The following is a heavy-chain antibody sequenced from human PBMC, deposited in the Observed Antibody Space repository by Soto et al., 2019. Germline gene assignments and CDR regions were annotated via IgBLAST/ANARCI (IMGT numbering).Heavy chain of an antibody. Sequence: ASVKVSCKASGGTFSSYAISWVRQAPGQGLEWMGGIIPIFGTANYAQKFQGRVTITVDESTSTAYMELSSLRSEDTAVYYCARSGRGSYYYYYGMDVWGQGTTVTVSS. V-gene: IGHV1-69*13. CDR3: ARSGRGSYYYYYGMDV. D-gene: IGHD3-16*01. CDR2: IIPIFGTA. J-gene: IGHJ6*02. CDR1: GGTFSSYA.